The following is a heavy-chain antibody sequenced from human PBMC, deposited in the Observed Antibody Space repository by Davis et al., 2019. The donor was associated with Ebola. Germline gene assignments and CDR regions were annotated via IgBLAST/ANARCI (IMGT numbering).Heavy chain of an antibody. CDR1: GYTFTGDY. V-gene: IGHV1-2*02. CDR2: ISPNSGAT. CDR3: ARTFTIFGVVLGY. J-gene: IGHJ4*02. D-gene: IGHD3-3*01. Sequence: ASVKVSCKASGYTFTGDYMHWVRQAPGQGLEWMGWISPNSGATIYAQRFQGRVTMTRDTSINTAYMELSRLRSDDTAVYYCARTFTIFGVVLGYWGQGTLVTVSS.